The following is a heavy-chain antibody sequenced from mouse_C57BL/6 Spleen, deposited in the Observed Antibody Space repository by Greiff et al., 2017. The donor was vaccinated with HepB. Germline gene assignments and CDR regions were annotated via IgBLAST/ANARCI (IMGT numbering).Heavy chain of an antibody. CDR3: ARSLITTVVEGFDY. J-gene: IGHJ2*01. CDR2: IYPRSGNT. V-gene: IGHV1-81*01. D-gene: IGHD1-1*01. CDR1: GYTFTSYG. Sequence: QVQLQQSGAELARPGASVKLSCKASGYTFTSYGISWVKQRTGQGLEWIGEIYPRSGNTYYNEKFKGKATLTADKSSSTAYMELRSLTSEDSAVYFWARSLITTVVEGFDYWGQGTTLTVSS.